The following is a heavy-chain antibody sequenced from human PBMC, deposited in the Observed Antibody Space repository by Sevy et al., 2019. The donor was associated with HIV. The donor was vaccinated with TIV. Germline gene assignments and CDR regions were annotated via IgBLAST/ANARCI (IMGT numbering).Heavy chain of an antibody. V-gene: IGHV3-66*01. CDR1: EFSVTDNY. CDR3: AKDFTGFYGMDV. D-gene: IGHD3-9*01. Sequence: GESLKISCAASEFSVTDNYMSWVRQAPGKGLEWVSTIYSGGSTFYADSVKGRFTISRDTSKNTLYLQMNSLRAEDTAVYYCAKDFTGFYGMDVWGQGTTVTVSS. CDR2: IYSGGST. J-gene: IGHJ6*02.